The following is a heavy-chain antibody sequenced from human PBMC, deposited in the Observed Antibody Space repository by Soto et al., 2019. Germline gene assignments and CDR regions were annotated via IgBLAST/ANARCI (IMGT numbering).Heavy chain of an antibody. CDR2: IYYGGST. CDR3: ARGRSDEWDVLMQSFDY. V-gene: IGHV4-59*01. D-gene: IGHD2-8*01. J-gene: IGHJ4*02. CDR1: GCSISSYD. Sequence: AETLSLTCTVSGCSISSYDWSWIRQPPGKGLEWIGYIYYGGSTNYNPALKSRGTVSVDTSKNQFSLKHSSVTAADTTVYYCARGRSDEWDVLMQSFDYWRQGTLVTVSS.